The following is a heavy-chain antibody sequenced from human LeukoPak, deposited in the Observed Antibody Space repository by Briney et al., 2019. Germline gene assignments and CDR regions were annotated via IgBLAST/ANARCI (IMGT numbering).Heavy chain of an antibody. Sequence: GGSLRLSCAASGNYWMHWVRQAPGKGLEWVANIKQDGGQIYYLDSVKGRFTVSRDNAKNSLYLQMNSLRAEDTAVYYCARLGARQMLEYWGQGTLVTVSS. J-gene: IGHJ4*02. CDR1: GNYW. CDR3: ARLGARQMLEY. V-gene: IGHV3-7*01. D-gene: IGHD4-17*01. CDR2: IKQDGGQI.